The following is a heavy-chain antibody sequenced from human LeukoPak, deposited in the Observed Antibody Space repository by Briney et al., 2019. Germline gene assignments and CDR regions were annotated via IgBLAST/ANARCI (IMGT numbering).Heavy chain of an antibody. D-gene: IGHD6-25*01. Sequence: GGPLRLSCAAPESTLITYAMHWFPKAPGKGQEGGPVISYDGSNKYYADSVKGRFTISRDNSKNTLYLQMNSLRAEDTAVYYCAREKGRLPLYYFDCWGQGTLVTVSS. V-gene: IGHV3-30*01. CDR1: ESTLITYA. CDR3: AREKGRLPLYYFDC. CDR2: ISYDGSNK. J-gene: IGHJ4*02.